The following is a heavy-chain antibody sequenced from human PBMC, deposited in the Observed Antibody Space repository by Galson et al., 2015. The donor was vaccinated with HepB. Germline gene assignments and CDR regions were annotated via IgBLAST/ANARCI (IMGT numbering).Heavy chain of an antibody. CDR2: ISYDGSNK. V-gene: IGHV3-30-3*01. CDR1: GFTFSSYA. Sequence: SLRLSCAASGFTFSSYAMHWVRQAPGKGLEWVAVISYDGSNKYYADSVKGRFTISRDDSKRIAYLQMNSLKSEDTAVYYCSRENGGVCDYWGQGTLVTVSS. D-gene: IGHD2-8*02. CDR3: SRENGGVCDY. J-gene: IGHJ4*02.